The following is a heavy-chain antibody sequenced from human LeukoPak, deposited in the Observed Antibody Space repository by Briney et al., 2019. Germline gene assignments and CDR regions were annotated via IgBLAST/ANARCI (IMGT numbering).Heavy chain of an antibody. D-gene: IGHD1-1*01. J-gene: IGHJ5*02. V-gene: IGHV4-59*01. Sequence: PSETLSLTCTISGDSISSYYWSWIRQPPGKGLEWIAYIHHSGSTDYNPSLKSRVTISIDTSNNQFSLKLSSVTAADTAVYYCARDQGTWWFDPWGQGTLVTVSS. CDR3: ARDQGTWWFDP. CDR1: GDSISSYY. CDR2: IHHSGST.